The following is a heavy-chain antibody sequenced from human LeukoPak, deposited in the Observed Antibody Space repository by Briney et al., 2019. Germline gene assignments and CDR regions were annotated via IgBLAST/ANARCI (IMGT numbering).Heavy chain of an antibody. D-gene: IGHD3-16*01. V-gene: IGHV1-46*01. Sequence: ASVKVSCKASGYTFTSYYMHWVRQAPGQALEWMGIINPSGGSTSYAQKFQGRVTMTRDTSTSTVYMELSSLRSEDTAVYYCAIYDYVWGSYPYYWGQGTLVTVSS. CDR3: AIYDYVWGSYPYY. J-gene: IGHJ4*02. CDR1: GYTFTSYY. CDR2: INPSGGST.